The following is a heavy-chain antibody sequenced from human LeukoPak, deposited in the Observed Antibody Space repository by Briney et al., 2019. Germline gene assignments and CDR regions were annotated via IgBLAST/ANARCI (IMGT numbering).Heavy chain of an antibody. CDR1: GYTFTSYD. V-gene: IGHV1-8*01. CDR3: AKDSSGFDD. Sequence: ASVTVSCKASGYTFTSYDSNWVRQATGQGLEWMGWMNSNSGNTGYARKFQGRAIMPRNISISTAYMEHSSLRSEDTDVYYCAKDSSGFDDWGQGTLVTVSS. D-gene: IGHD3-22*01. CDR2: MNSNSGNT. J-gene: IGHJ4*02.